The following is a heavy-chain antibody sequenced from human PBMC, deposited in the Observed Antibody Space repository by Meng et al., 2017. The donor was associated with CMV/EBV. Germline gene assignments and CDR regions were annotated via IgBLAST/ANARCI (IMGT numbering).Heavy chain of an antibody. Sequence: VRLVHSVDYSKKHGSSRRVSHKGAGERLYSHGLSWGRQDPGQGLEGCGGFCPVFGTENNAQKFQGRVTITADESTSTAYMELSSLRSEDTAVYYCARNQPSSGWSHEDYWGQGTLVTVSS. D-gene: IGHD6-19*01. V-gene: IGHV1-69*12. CDR2: FCPVFGTE. CDR3: ARNQPSSGWSHEDY. J-gene: IGHJ4*02. CDR1: GERLYSHG.